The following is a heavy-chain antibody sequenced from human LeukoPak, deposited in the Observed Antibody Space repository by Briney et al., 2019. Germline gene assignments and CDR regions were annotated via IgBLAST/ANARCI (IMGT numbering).Heavy chain of an antibody. V-gene: IGHV4-34*01. CDR3: ARSVMATGDY. J-gene: IGHJ4*02. Sequence: PSETLSLTCAAYGGSFSGYYWSWIRQPPGKGLEWIGEINHSGSTNYNPSLKSRVTISVDTSKNQFSLKLSFVTAADTAVYYCARSVMATGDYWGQGTLVTVSS. D-gene: IGHD5-24*01. CDR2: INHSGST. CDR1: GGSFSGYY.